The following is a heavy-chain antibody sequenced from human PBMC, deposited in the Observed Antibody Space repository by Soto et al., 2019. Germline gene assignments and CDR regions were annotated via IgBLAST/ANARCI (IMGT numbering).Heavy chain of an antibody. Sequence: GALRLSCAASGFTFSSYSMNWVRQAPGKGLEWVSAIGTAGDTYYPGSVKGRFTISRENAKNSLYLQMNSLRAGDTAVYYCARGRRRGGANDAFDIWGQGTMVTVSS. CDR1: GFTFSSYS. CDR3: ARGRRRGGANDAFDI. D-gene: IGHD2-21*01. CDR2: IGTAGDT. J-gene: IGHJ3*02. V-gene: IGHV3-13*01.